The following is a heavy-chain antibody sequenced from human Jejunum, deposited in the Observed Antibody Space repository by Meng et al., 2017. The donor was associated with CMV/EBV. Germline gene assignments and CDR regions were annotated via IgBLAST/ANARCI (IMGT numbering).Heavy chain of an antibody. V-gene: IGHV3-53*01. J-gene: IGHJ4*02. CDR2: IYSGGSS. Sequence: VQLVESGGGLIQPGGSLIPSGAASGFTVSTSYMSWVRQAPGKGLEWVSVIYSGGSSYYADSVKGRFTISRDNFKNTLSLPMNSLRADDTAVYYCARGGAAAGSESWGQGTLVTVSS. CDR1: GFTVSTSY. D-gene: IGHD6-13*01. CDR3: ARGGAAAGSES.